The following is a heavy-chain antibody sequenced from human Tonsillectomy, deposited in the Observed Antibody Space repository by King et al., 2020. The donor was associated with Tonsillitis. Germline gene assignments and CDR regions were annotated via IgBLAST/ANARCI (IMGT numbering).Heavy chain of an antibody. CDR2: IHDSGNT. J-gene: IGHJ6*02. V-gene: IGHV4-59*08. D-gene: IGHD1-20*01. CDR1: GGSIRGHY. CDR3: AKCMTGGLDMDV. Sequence: QLQESGPGLVKPSETLSLTCSVSGGSIRGHYWSWMRQPPGKGLEWIGYIHDSGNTGYNPSLKSRVTISVDTSKNQFSLTLTSVTAADTAVYHCAKCMTGGLDMDVWGQGTTVTVSS.